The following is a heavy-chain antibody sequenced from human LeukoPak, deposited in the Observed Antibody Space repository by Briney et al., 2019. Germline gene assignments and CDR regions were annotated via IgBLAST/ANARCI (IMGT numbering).Heavy chain of an antibody. CDR1: GFSLSTRGVG. Sequence: SGPTLVNPPQTLTLTCTFSGFSLSTRGVGVGWIRQPPGKALEWLALIYWNDDKRYSPSLKSRLTITKDTSKNQVVLTMTNMDPVDTATYYCAHVDTAMVMLDYWGQGTLVTVSS. CDR2: IYWNDDK. CDR3: AHVDTAMVMLDY. J-gene: IGHJ4*02. D-gene: IGHD5-18*01. V-gene: IGHV2-5*01.